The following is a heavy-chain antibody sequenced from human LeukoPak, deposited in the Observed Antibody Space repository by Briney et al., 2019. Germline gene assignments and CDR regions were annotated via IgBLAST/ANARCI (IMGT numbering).Heavy chain of an antibody. CDR1: GFTFSSYA. CDR2: ISNSGDST. D-gene: IGHD2-2*01. CDR3: AKVTAPRLAGVSASMPHYYYCYMDV. Sequence: WGSLTLTCAASGFTFSSYAMSWIRQAPGKGLEWVSTISNSGDSTYYAYPVKGRFTISSAPSKTTLLLQMDSLRAEHTALYFCAKVTAPRLAGVSASMPHYYYCYMDVWGNGTTVTVSS. V-gene: IGHV3-23*01. J-gene: IGHJ6*03.